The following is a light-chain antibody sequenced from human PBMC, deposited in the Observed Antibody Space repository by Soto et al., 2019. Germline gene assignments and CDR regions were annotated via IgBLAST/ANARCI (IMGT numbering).Light chain of an antibody. Sequence: EIVLTQSPGTLSLSPGERATISCRASQSVSSSYLAWYQQKPGQATRLLIYGASCRATGMPDRFSGSGSGTDFTLTISRLEPEDVSVYYCQQYGSSPWTFGQGTKVEIK. CDR2: GAS. J-gene: IGKJ1*01. V-gene: IGKV3-20*01. CDR3: QQYGSSPWT. CDR1: QSVSSSY.